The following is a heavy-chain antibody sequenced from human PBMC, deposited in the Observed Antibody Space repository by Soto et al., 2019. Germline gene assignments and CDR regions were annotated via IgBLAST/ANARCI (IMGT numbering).Heavy chain of an antibody. CDR3: GRVPLDGNYANGVDV. Sequence: GGSLRLSCAASGFNFNTYWMYWVRQAPGKGLEWVANIDTDGGRKNYVDSVKGRFIISRDNAKNSLLLQMNSLRADDTAVYYCGRVPLDGNYANGVDVWGQGTTVTVSS. J-gene: IGHJ6*02. V-gene: IGHV3-7*03. CDR2: IDTDGGRK. D-gene: IGHD4-17*01. CDR1: GFNFNTYW.